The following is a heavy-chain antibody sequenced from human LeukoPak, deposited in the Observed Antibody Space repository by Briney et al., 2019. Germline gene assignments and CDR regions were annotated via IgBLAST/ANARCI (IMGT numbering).Heavy chain of an antibody. Sequence: GRSLRLSCAASGFTFSSYAMHWVRQAPGKGLEWVAVISYDGSNKYYADSVKGRFTISRDNSKNTLYLQMNSLRAEDTAVYYCARDFSCGGDCYSSYYYGMDVWGQGTTVTVSS. CDR1: GFTFSSYA. D-gene: IGHD2-21*02. V-gene: IGHV3-30*04. CDR2: ISYDGSNK. J-gene: IGHJ6*02. CDR3: ARDFSCGGDCYSSYYYGMDV.